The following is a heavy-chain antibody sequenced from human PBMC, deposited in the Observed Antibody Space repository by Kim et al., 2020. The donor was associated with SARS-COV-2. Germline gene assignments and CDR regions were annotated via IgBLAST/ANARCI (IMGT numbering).Heavy chain of an antibody. V-gene: IGHV3-23*01. J-gene: IGHJ6*02. D-gene: IGHD4-17*01. CDR3: AKARSTVATRHGMDV. Sequence: DSVKGRFTSSRDNSKNTLYLQMNSLRAEDTAVYYCAKARSTVATRHGMDVWGQGTTVTVSS.